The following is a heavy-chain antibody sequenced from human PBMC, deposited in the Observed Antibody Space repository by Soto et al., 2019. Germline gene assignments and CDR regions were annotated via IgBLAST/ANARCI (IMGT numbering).Heavy chain of an antibody. CDR3: ARAPVRLWLGVGTYWFDP. V-gene: IGHV4-39*07. D-gene: IGHD3-10*01. Sequence: SETLSLTCTVSGGSISSSSCHWGWIRQPPGKGLEWIGSIYYSGSTYYNPSLKSRVTISVDTSKNQFSLKLSSVTAADTAVYYCARAPVRLWLGVGTYWFDPWAQGTLVTGSS. CDR1: GGSISSSSCH. CDR2: IYYSGST. J-gene: IGHJ5*02.